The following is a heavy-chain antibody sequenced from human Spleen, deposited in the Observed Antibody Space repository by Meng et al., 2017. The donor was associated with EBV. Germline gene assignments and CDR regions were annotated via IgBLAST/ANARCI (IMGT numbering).Heavy chain of an antibody. Sequence: QGPVVQSGAEVKKPGSSVKVSCKVSGVTFGYYTISWVRQAPGQGPEWMGGIIPIYGTTSYAQKFQGRVMISADESTTTAYMEMRSLTLDDTAVYYCARESPDRSTDPWGQGTLVTVSS. V-gene: IGHV1-69*01. CDR2: IIPIYGTT. CDR1: GVTFGYYT. J-gene: IGHJ5*02. CDR3: ARESPDRSTDP.